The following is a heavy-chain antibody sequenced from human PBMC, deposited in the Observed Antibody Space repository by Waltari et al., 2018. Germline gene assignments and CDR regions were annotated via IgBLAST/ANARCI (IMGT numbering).Heavy chain of an antibody. V-gene: IGHV4-59*12. CDR3: AQWNAPNRCFDS. Sequence: QVQLQESGPGLVEPSETVSLTCGASGGSISSYFWNWIRQPPGKGLEWIGYGHNNGGTKYNPSLKSRATISVDRSTNQVSLRLTSTTPADTAVYYCAQWNAPNRCFDSWGQGTLVTVSS. D-gene: IGHD1-1*01. CDR2: GHNNGGT. CDR1: GGSISSYF. J-gene: IGHJ4*02.